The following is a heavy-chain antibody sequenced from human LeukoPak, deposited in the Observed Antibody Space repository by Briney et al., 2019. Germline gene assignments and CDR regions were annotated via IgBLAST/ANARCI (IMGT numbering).Heavy chain of an antibody. J-gene: IGHJ4*02. Sequence: GGSLRLSCAASGFTFTSYEMNWVRQAPGKGLEWVSYMSSSSSTIYYADSVKGRFTISRDNAKNSLYLQMNSLRDEDTAVYYCARSDVTQDIVVVPAAIDFDYWGQGTLVTVSS. CDR3: ARSDVTQDIVVVPAAIDFDY. D-gene: IGHD2-2*02. V-gene: IGHV3-48*03. CDR2: MSSSSSTI. CDR1: GFTFTSYE.